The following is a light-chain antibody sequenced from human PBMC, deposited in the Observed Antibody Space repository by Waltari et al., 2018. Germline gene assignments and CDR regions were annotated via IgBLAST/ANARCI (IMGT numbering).Light chain of an antibody. CDR2: DVR. CDR1: SSDVGGYNY. CDR3: SSYTSSSTYLV. V-gene: IGLV2-14*01. J-gene: IGLJ1*01. Sequence: QSALPQPAPVSGSPGQSITISCTGTSSDVGGYNYVSWYQQHPGKAPKLMIYDVRNRPSGVSNRFSGSKSGNTASLTISGLQAEDEADYYCSSYTSSSTYLVFGTGTKVTVL.